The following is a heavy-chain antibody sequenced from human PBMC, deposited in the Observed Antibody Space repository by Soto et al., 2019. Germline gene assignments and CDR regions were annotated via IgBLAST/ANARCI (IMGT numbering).Heavy chain of an antibody. CDR3: TQERGYDFWSGPWDWFDP. J-gene: IGHJ5*02. V-gene: IGHV3-15*01. CDR2: IKSKADGGTT. Sequence: LRLSCAASGFTFSNAWMSWVRQAPGKGLEWVGRIKSKADGGTTDYAAPVKGRFTISRDDSKNTLYLQMNSLKTEDTAVYYCTQERGYDFWSGPWDWFDPWGQGTLVTVSS. D-gene: IGHD3-3*01. CDR1: GFTFSNAW.